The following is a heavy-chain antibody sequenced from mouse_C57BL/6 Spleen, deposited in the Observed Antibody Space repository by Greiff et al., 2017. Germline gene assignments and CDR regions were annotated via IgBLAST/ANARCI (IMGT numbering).Heavy chain of an antibody. CDR2: IYPGDGDT. CDR3: ARRGVGYYYAMDY. J-gene: IGHJ4*01. D-gene: IGHD1-1*02. CDR1: GYAFSSSW. V-gene: IGHV1-82*01. Sequence: SGPELVKPGASVKISCKASGYAFSSSWMNWVKQRPGKGLEWIGRIYPGDGDTNYNGKFKGKATLTADKSSSTAYMQLSSLTSEDSAVYFCARRGVGYYYAMDYWGQGTSVTVSS.